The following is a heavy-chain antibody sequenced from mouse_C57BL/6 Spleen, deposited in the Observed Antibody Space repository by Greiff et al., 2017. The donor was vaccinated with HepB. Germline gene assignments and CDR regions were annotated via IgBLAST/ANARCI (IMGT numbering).Heavy chain of an antibody. Sequence: VQLQQSGAELVRPGTSVKVSYKASGYAFTNYLIEWVKQRPGQGLEWIGVINPGSGGTNYNEKFKGKATLTADKSSSTAYMQLSSLTTEDSAIYYCARSGGFRGAMDYWGQGTSVTVSS. CDR1: GYAFTNYL. CDR3: ARSGGFRGAMDY. CDR2: INPGSGGT. V-gene: IGHV1-54*01. J-gene: IGHJ4*01. D-gene: IGHD3-1*01.